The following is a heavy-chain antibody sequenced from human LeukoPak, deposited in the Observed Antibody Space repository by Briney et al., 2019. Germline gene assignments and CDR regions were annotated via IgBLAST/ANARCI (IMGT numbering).Heavy chain of an antibody. Sequence: GGSLRLSCAASGFTVSSSYMSWVRQAPGTGLEWVSAISGSGDSTYYSDSVKARFTSSRDNSRNTVYLQIHSLRAEDTAIYYCASSILRGGYGDYDYWGQGTQVIVSS. D-gene: IGHD3-10*01. V-gene: IGHV3-23*01. CDR1: GFTVSSSY. CDR2: ISGSGDST. CDR3: ASSILRGGYGDYDY. J-gene: IGHJ4*02.